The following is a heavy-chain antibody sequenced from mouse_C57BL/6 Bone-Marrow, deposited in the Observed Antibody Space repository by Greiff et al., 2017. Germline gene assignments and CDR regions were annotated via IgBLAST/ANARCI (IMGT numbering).Heavy chain of an antibody. CDR1: GYTFTSYW. J-gene: IGHJ1*03. CDR3: TRHYGSRPWYCGV. CDR2: IYPGNSDT. Sequence: EVQLQESGTVLARPGASVKMSCKTSGYTFTSYWMHWVKQRPGQGLEWIGAIYPGNSDTSYNQKFKGKAKLTAVTSASTAYMALSSLTNEDSAVYYCTRHYGSRPWYCGVWGTGTTVTVSS. D-gene: IGHD1-1*01. V-gene: IGHV1-5*01.